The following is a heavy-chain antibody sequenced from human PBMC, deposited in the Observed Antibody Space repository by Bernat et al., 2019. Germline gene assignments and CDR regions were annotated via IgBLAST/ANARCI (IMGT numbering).Heavy chain of an antibody. D-gene: IGHD3-10*01. CDR1: GYTFTSYG. V-gene: IGHV1-18*01. Sequence: QVQLVQSGAEVKKPGASVKVSCKASGYTFTSYGISWVRQAPGQGLERMGWISAYNGNTNYAQKLQGRVTMTTDTSTSIAYMELRSLRSDDTAVYYCARPTTMVREVIAIRLDYWGQGTLVTVSS. CDR2: ISAYNGNT. CDR3: ARPTTMVREVIAIRLDY. J-gene: IGHJ4*02.